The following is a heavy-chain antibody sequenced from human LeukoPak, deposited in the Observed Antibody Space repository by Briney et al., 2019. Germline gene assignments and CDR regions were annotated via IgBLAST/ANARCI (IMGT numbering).Heavy chain of an antibody. V-gene: IGHV4-34*01. D-gene: IGHD2-2*01. Sequence: SETLSLTCAVYGGSFRGYYWTWIRQIPGKGLEWVGEINHSGRSNYNPSLKSRVTISVDTSKDQFSLNLSSVTPTDTAVYYCARGPVVYSWYQLPRGFGPWGQGTLVTVSS. J-gene: IGHJ5*02. CDR2: INHSGRS. CDR3: ARGPVVYSWYQLPRGFGP. CDR1: GGSFRGYY.